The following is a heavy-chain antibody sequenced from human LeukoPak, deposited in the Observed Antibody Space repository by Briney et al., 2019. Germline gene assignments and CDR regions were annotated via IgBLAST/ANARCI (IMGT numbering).Heavy chain of an antibody. CDR2: IYYSGST. D-gene: IGHD3-22*01. Sequence: SETLSLTCTVSGGSTSSYYWSWIRQPPGKGLEWIGYIYYSGSTNYNPSLKSRVTISVDTSKNQFSLKLSSVTAADTAVYYCARRGDSSGYFPPHFDYWGQGTLVTVSS. CDR1: GGSTSSYY. J-gene: IGHJ4*02. CDR3: ARRGDSSGYFPPHFDY. V-gene: IGHV4-59*08.